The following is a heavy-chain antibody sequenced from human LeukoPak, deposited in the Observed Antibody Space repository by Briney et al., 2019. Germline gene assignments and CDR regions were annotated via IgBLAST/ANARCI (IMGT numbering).Heavy chain of an antibody. Sequence: PGRSLRLSCAASGFTFGSYAMHWVRQAPGKGLEWVAVISYDGSNKYYADSVKGRFTISRDNSKNTLYLQMNSLRAEDTAVYYCARAHDVLRYFDWFGYYGMDVWGQGTTVTVSS. CDR2: ISYDGSNK. J-gene: IGHJ6*02. CDR1: GFTFGSYA. CDR3: ARAHDVLRYFDWFGYYGMDV. V-gene: IGHV3-30-3*01. D-gene: IGHD3-9*01.